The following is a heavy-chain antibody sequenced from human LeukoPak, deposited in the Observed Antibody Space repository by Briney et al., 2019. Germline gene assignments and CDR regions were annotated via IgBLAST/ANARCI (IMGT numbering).Heavy chain of an antibody. CDR2: FDPEDGET. D-gene: IGHD3-22*01. V-gene: IGHV1-24*01. CDR3: ATSGYYDAWYYFDY. J-gene: IGHJ4*02. CDR1: GYTLTELS. Sequence: ASVKVSCKVSGYTLTELSMHWVRQAPGKGLEWMGGFDPEDGETIYAQKFQGRVTMTEDTSTDTAYMELSSRRSEDTAVYYCATSGYYDAWYYFDYWGQGTLVTVSS.